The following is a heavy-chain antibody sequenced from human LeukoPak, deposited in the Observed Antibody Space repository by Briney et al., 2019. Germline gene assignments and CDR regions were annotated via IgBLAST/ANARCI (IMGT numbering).Heavy chain of an antibody. CDR2: ISSSSSYI. CDR3: ARDDGDVDTAMVSLDY. Sequence: GGSLRLSCAASGFTFSSYSMNWVRQAPGKGLEWVSSISSSSSYIYYADLVKGRFTISRDNAKNSLYLQMNSLRAEDTAVYYCARDDGDVDTAMVSLDYWGQGTLVTVSS. D-gene: IGHD5-18*01. CDR1: GFTFSSYS. J-gene: IGHJ4*02. V-gene: IGHV3-21*01.